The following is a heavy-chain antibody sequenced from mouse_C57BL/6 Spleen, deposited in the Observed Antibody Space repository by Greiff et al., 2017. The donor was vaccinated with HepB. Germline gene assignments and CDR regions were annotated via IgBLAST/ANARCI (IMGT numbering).Heavy chain of an antibody. J-gene: IGHJ2*01. CDR3: ARGLRRNGYFDY. D-gene: IGHD2-2*01. Sequence: EVKVEESGPGMVKPSQSLSLTCTVTGYSITSGYDWHWIRHFPGNKLEWMGYISYSGSTNYNPSLKSRISITHDTSKNHFFLKLNSVTTEDTATYYCARGLRRNGYFDYWGQGTTLTVSS. CDR2: ISYSGST. V-gene: IGHV3-1*01. CDR1: GYSITSGYD.